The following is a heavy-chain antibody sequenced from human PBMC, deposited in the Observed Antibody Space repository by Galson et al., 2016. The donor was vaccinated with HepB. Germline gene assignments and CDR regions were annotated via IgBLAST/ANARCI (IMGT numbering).Heavy chain of an antibody. CDR2: IKSDGSST. J-gene: IGHJ6*02. V-gene: IGHV3-74*01. CDR1: GFTLSSYW. CDR3: AAYLGV. D-gene: IGHD2-21*01. Sequence: SLRLSCAASGFTLSSYWMDWVRQAPGKGLVWVSRIKSDGSSTSYADSVKGRFTISRDNATNMLYLRMNSLRAEDTAVYYCAAYLGVWGQGTTVTVSS.